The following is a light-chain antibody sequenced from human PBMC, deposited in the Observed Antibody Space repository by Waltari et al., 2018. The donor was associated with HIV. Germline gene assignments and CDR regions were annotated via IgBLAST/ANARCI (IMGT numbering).Light chain of an antibody. CDR1: ASNIGRGY. V-gene: IGLV1-47*01. CDR3: AAWDVSVSGRGVI. J-gene: IGLJ2*01. Sequence: QSVLTQPPSASGAPGPSVTNPCSGSASNIGRGYVYWFPQLPGTAPKLLMLWNKQRPSGVPDRFSASKSGTSASLAISGLRPDDEADYYCAAWDVSVSGRGVIFGGGTKLTVL. CDR2: WNK.